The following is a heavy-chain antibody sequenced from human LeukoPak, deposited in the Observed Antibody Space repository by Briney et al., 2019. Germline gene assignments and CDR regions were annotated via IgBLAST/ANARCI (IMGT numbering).Heavy chain of an antibody. J-gene: IGHJ4*02. D-gene: IGHD2-15*01. CDR2: IYHSGST. CDR3: ARHGGYCSGGSCYSGGTFDY. Sequence: PSETLSLTCAVSGYSISSGYYWGWIRQPPGKGLEWIGSIYHSGSTYYNPFLKSLVTISVDTSKNQFSLKLRSVTAADTAVYYYARHGGYCSGGSCYSGGTFDYWGQGTLVTVSS. CDR1: GYSISSGYY. V-gene: IGHV4-38-2*01.